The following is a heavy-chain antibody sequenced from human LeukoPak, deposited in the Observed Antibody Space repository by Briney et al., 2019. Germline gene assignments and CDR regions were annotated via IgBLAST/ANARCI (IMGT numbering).Heavy chain of an antibody. D-gene: IGHD6-25*01. CDR1: GFTFSSYG. Sequence: GGSLRLSCAASGFTFSSYGMHWVRQAPGKGLEWVAFIRYDGSNKYYADSVKGRFTISRDNSKNTLYLQMNSLRAEDTAVYYCAKDQWRSSAGLFDYWGQGTLVTVSS. CDR3: AKDQWRSSAGLFDY. J-gene: IGHJ4*02. V-gene: IGHV3-30*02. CDR2: IRYDGSNK.